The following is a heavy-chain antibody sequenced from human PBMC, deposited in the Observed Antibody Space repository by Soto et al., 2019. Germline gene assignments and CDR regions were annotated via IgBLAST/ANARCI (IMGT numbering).Heavy chain of an antibody. CDR2: IWYDGSNK. J-gene: IGHJ4*02. CDR3: ARENCSSTSCYSYYFDY. CDR1: GFTFSSYG. Sequence: GGSLRLSCAASGFTFSSYGMHWVRQAPGKGLEWVAVIWYDGSNKYYADSVKGRFTISRDNSKNTLYLQMNSLRAEDTAVYYCARENCSSTSCYSYYFDYWGQGTLVTVSS. V-gene: IGHV3-33*01. D-gene: IGHD2-2*01.